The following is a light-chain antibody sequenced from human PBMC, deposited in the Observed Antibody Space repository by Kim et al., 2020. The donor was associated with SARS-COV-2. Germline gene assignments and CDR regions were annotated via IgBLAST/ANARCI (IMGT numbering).Light chain of an antibody. CDR2: SAS. Sequence: SVSPGESATRSCRASQTISRNLAWFQQKPGQAPRLLIYSASSRATGVPTRFSGSGFGTEFSLTISGLQSEDFATYHCHQYNFWPYSFGQGTKLEI. J-gene: IGKJ2*01. CDR1: QTISRN. V-gene: IGKV3-15*01. CDR3: HQYNFWPYS.